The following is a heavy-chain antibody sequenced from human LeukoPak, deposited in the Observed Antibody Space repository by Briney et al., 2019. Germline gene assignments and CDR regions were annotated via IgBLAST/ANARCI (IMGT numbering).Heavy chain of an antibody. J-gene: IGHJ4*02. V-gene: IGHV4-59*01. CDR2: IYNSGST. D-gene: IGHD3-10*01. CDR3: ARGGYGSGTYYSDY. CDR1: GDSISGYY. Sequence: SETLSLTCTVSGDSISGYYWSWIRQPPGKGLEWIGYIYNSGSTNYNPSLKSRVTISVDTSKNQFSLKLSSVTAADTAVYYCARGGYGSGTYYSDYWGQGTLVTVSS.